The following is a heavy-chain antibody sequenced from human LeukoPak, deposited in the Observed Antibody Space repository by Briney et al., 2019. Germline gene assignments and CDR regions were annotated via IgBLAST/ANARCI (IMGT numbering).Heavy chain of an antibody. Sequence: GGSLRLSCAASGFTFSSYAMSWVRQAPGKGLEWVSAISGSGGSTYYADSVKGRFTISRDNAKNSLYLQMNSLRAEDTAVYYCARDYDCSSTSCYGSQYYFDYWGQGTLVTVSS. CDR1: GFTFSSYA. CDR2: ISGSGGST. V-gene: IGHV3-23*01. J-gene: IGHJ4*02. CDR3: ARDYDCSSTSCYGSQYYFDY. D-gene: IGHD2-2*01.